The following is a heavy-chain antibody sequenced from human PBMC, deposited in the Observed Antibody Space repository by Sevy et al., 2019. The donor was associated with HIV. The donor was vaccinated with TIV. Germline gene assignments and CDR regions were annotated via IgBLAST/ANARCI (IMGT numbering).Heavy chain of an antibody. Sequence: GGSLRLSCTASGFTFSSYAMSWVRQAPGKGLEWVSAISGSGGSTYYADSVKGRFTISRDNSKNTLYLQMNSLRAEDTAVYYCAKGMDFGVVIPELFDYWGQGTLVTVSS. CDR1: GFTFSSYA. D-gene: IGHD3-3*01. J-gene: IGHJ4*02. CDR2: ISGSGGST. CDR3: AKGMDFGVVIPELFDY. V-gene: IGHV3-23*01.